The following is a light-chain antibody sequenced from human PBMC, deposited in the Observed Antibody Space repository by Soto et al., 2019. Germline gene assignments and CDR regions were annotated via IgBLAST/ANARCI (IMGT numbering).Light chain of an antibody. CDR1: QSISAW. CDR2: GAS. V-gene: IGKV1-5*01. J-gene: IGKJ1*01. CDR3: QQYDSYSSGP. Sequence: DIQMTQSPSTLSASVGDRVTITCRASQSISAWLAWYQQKPGKAPKLLIYGASSLKTGVPSRFSGSGSGTEFTLTISSLQPDDFATYYCQQYDSYSSGPFGQGTKVDIK.